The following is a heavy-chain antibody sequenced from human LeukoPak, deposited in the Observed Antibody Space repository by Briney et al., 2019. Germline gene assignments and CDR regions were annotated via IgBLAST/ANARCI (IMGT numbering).Heavy chain of an antibody. Sequence: PSETLSLTCVVSGASVSSSHWNWIRQLPGKGLEWIGCLSYTGKTDYNPSLTSRVTISLDTSNNQVSLKVRSVTAADTAIYYCSEGYFEPFDHWGQGTLVTVSS. CDR3: SEGYFEPFDH. CDR1: GASVSSSH. D-gene: IGHD3-22*01. J-gene: IGHJ4*02. V-gene: IGHV4-59*02. CDR2: LSYTGKT.